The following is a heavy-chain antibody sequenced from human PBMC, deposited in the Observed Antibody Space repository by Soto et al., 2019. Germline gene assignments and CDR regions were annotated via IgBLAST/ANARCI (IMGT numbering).Heavy chain of an antibody. CDR2: ISYDGSNK. J-gene: IGHJ4*02. D-gene: IGHD2-2*01. CDR1: GFTFSSYG. CDR3: AKDPIAFQLLCYFDY. Sequence: GGSLRLSCAASGFTFSSYGMHWVRQAPGKGLEWVAVISYDGSNKYYADSVKGRFTISRDNSKNTLYLQMNSLRAEDTAVYYCAKDPIAFQLLCYFDYWGQGTLVTVSS. V-gene: IGHV3-30*18.